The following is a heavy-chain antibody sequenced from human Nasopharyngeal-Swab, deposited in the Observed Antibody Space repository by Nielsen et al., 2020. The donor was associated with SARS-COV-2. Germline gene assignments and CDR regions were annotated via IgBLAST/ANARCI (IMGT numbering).Heavy chain of an antibody. Sequence: WVGQAPGQGLEWMGIINPSGGSTSYAQKFQGRVTMTRDTSTSTVYMELSSLRSEDTAVYYCARGGPTYYYDSSGDYYEGEGYWGQGTLVTVSS. CDR2: INPSGGST. V-gene: IGHV1-46*01. J-gene: IGHJ4*02. D-gene: IGHD3-22*01. CDR3: ARGGPTYYYDSSGDYYEGEGY.